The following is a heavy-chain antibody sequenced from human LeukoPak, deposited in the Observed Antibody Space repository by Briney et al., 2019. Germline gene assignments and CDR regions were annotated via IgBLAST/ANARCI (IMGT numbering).Heavy chain of an antibody. D-gene: IGHD1-26*01. CDR2: IIPILGIA. Sequence: GSSVKVSCKASGGTFSSYTISWVRQAPGQGLEWMGRIIPILGIANYAQKFQGRVTITADKSTSTAYMELSSLRSEDTAVYYCASLVSGSLLDYWGQGTLATVSS. CDR3: ASLVSGSLLDY. J-gene: IGHJ4*02. V-gene: IGHV1-69*02. CDR1: GGTFSSYT.